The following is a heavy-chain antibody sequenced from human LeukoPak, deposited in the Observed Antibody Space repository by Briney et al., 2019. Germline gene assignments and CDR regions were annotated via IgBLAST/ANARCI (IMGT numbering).Heavy chain of an antibody. D-gene: IGHD6-6*01. V-gene: IGHV4-59*01. Sequence: PSETLSLTCTASGGSISSYFWTWIRQPPGKGLEWIGYIYYSGSTKYNPSLKSRVSISVDTSKNQFSLKLSSVTAADTAVYYCARTYSISSPFDYWGQGTLVTVSS. J-gene: IGHJ4*02. CDR2: IYYSGST. CDR3: ARTYSISSPFDY. CDR1: GGSISSYF.